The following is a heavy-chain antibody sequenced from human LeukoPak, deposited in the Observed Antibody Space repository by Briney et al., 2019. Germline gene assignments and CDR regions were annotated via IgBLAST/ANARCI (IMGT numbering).Heavy chain of an antibody. Sequence: GESLKISCKGSGYSFTTYWIGWARQMPGRGLERMGIIYPGDSDTRYSPSFQGQVTISADKSISTAYLQWSSLKASDTAMYYCARQFRDSSGYYSYYFDYWGQGTLVTVSS. CDR1: GYSFTTYW. V-gene: IGHV5-51*01. CDR2: IYPGDSDT. D-gene: IGHD3-22*01. CDR3: ARQFRDSSGYYSYYFDY. J-gene: IGHJ4*02.